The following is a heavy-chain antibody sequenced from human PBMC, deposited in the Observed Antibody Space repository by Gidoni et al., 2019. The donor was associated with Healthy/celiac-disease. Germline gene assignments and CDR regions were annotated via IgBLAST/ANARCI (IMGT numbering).Heavy chain of an antibody. CDR2: IIPIFGTA. D-gene: IGHD6-6*01. V-gene: IGHV1-69*01. J-gene: IGHJ3*02. CDR3: ASSVLEYSSSSGAFDI. CDR1: GGTFSRYA. Sequence: QVQLVQSGAEVKKPGSSVKVSCKASGGTFSRYAISWVRQAPGQGLVWMGGIIPIFGTANYAQKFQGRVTITADESTSTAYMELSSLRSEDTAVYYCASSVLEYSSSSGAFDIWGQGTMVTVSS.